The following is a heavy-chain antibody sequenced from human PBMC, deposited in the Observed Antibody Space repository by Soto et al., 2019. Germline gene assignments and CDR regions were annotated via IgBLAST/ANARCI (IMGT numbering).Heavy chain of an antibody. Sequence: ASVKVSCKASGYTFTSYGISWVRQAPGQGLEWMGWISAYNGNTNYAQKLQGRFTISRDNSENILFLQMNSLRAEDTAMYHCVAAYPQLAPGNWGQGTLVTVSS. CDR1: GYTFTSYG. V-gene: IGHV1-18*01. D-gene: IGHD6-13*01. CDR2: ISAYNGNT. CDR3: VAAYPQLAPGN. J-gene: IGHJ4*02.